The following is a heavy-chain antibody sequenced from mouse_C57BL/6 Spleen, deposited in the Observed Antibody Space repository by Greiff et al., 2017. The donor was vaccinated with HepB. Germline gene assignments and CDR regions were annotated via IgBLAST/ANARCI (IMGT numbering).Heavy chain of an antibody. CDR3: ASGGTVVGGWFAD. CDR2: ISSGSSTI. CDR1: GFTFSDYG. Sequence: EVQLVESGGGLVKPGGSLKLSCAASGFTFSDYGMHWVRQAPEKGLEWVAYISSGSSTIYYADTVKGRFTISRDNAKNTLFLQMTSLRSEDTAMYYGASGGTVVGGWFADWGRGTLVTVSA. V-gene: IGHV5-17*01. J-gene: IGHJ3*01. D-gene: IGHD1-1*02.